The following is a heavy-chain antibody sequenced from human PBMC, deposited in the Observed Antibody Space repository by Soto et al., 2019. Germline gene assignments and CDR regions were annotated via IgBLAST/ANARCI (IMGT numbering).Heavy chain of an antibody. V-gene: IGHV3-23*01. CDR3: AKNTPTTYYDFWSGYSADYYYGMDV. D-gene: IGHD3-3*01. Sequence: HPWGSLRLSCAASGFTFSSYAMSWVRQAPWKWLEWVSAISGSGGSTYYADSVKGRFTISRDNSKNTLYLQMNSLRAEDTAVYYCAKNTPTTYYDFWSGYSADYYYGMDVWGQGTTVTVSS. J-gene: IGHJ6*02. CDR2: ISGSGGST. CDR1: GFTFSSYA.